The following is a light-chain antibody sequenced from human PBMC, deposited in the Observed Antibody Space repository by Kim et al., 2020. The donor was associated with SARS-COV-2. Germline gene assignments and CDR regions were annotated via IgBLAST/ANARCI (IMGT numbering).Light chain of an antibody. V-gene: IGKV1-33*01. CDR2: DVS. J-gene: IGKJ1*01. CDR1: QDISPY. Sequence: DIQLTQSPSSLSASVGDRVTITCQATQDISPYLNWYQQKPGEAPKLLIYDVSHLQTGVSSRFSGSGSGIHYTLTLNSLQPADVATYYCQQYRGLPRTFGQGTKVEI. CDR3: QQYRGLPRT.